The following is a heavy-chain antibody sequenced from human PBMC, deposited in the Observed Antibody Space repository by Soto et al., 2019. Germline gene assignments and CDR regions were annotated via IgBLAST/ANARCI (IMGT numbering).Heavy chain of an antibody. CDR2: IFHSGTT. V-gene: IGHV4-4*02. Sequence: GTLSLTCAASGGSISSSSWWSWVRQPPGKGLEWIGEIFHSGTTKYNPSLKSRVTISVDKSANRFSLKLNSVTAADTAVYYCARRDIVATIKGDYWGQGTLVTVSS. D-gene: IGHD5-12*01. CDR3: ARRDIVATIKGDY. J-gene: IGHJ4*02. CDR1: GGSISSSSW.